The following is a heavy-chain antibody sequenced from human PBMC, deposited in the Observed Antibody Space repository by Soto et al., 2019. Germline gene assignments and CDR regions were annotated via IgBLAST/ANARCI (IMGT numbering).Heavy chain of an antibody. D-gene: IGHD3-10*01. V-gene: IGHV4-38-2*02. J-gene: IGHJ4*02. CDR2: IYHRGNT. CDR1: GYSISSGFY. Sequence: KPSETLSLTCSVSGYSISSGFYWDWIRQPPGKGLEWIWSIYHRGNTYYNPSHNGRITISLDTSKNQFSLGLTSVTAADTAVYYCARGEVRGFIATGLDYWGQGALVTVSS. CDR3: ARGEVRGFIATGLDY.